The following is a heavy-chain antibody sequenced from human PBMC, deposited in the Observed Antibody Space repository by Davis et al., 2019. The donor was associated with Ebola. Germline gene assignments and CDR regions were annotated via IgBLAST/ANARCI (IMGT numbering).Heavy chain of an antibody. CDR3: APQRITIFGVADVGGMDV. D-gene: IGHD3-3*01. CDR1: GFTFSSYA. Sequence: GESLKISCAASGFTFSSYAMSWVRQAPGKGLEWVSAISSSGSTIYYADSVKGRFTISRDNAKNSLYLQMNSLRAEDTAVYYCAPQRITIFGVADVGGMDVWGQGTTVTVSS. CDR2: ISSSGSTI. V-gene: IGHV3-21*04. J-gene: IGHJ6*02.